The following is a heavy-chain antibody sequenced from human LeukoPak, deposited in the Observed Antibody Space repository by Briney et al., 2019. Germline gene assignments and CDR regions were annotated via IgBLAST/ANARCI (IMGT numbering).Heavy chain of an antibody. V-gene: IGHV1-46*01. J-gene: IGHJ4*02. CDR1: GYTFTTYY. CDR2: INPSGGST. Sequence: ASVKVSCKASGYTFTTYYMHWVRQAPGQGLEWMAMINPSGGSTNYAQKFQGRVTMTRDTSTSTAYMELSSLRSGDTALYYCARGGSEQLSPPFDSWGQGTLVTVPS. CDR3: ARGGSEQLSPPFDS. D-gene: IGHD6-13*01.